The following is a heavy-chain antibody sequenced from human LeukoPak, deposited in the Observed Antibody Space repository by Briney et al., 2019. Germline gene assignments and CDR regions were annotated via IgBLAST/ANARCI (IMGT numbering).Heavy chain of an antibody. V-gene: IGHV1-2*02. CDR1: GYTFTDYF. J-gene: IGHJ4*02. D-gene: IGHD2-2*01. CDR2: INLNSGAT. CDR3: ARIRTCITTSCHFDY. Sequence: GASVKVSCKASGYTFTDYFIHWVRQAPGHGLEWMGWINLNSGATNSVQKFQGRVTMTRDTSISTAYMELSRLRSDDTAMYYCARIRTCITTSCHFDYWGQGTLVTVSS.